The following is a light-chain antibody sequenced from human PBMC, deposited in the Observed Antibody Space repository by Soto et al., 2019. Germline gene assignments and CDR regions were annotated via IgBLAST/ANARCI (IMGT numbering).Light chain of an antibody. CDR3: QQYGSSPFT. J-gene: IGKJ4*01. Sequence: EIVLTQSPGTLSLSPGERATLSCRASQSVSNNFLAWYQQKPGQAPRLLIYGASSSATGIPDRFSGSGSGTDFTLTISRLEPEDFAVYYCQQYGSSPFTFGGGTKVEIK. V-gene: IGKV3-20*01. CDR1: QSVSNNF. CDR2: GAS.